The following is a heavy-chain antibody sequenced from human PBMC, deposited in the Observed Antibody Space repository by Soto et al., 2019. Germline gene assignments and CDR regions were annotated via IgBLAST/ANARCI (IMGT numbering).Heavy chain of an antibody. J-gene: IGHJ6*02. Sequence: ASVKVSCKASGYSFTSNDINWVRQATGQGLEWMGWMNPNSDNTGYAQKFQGRVTMTRNTSISTAYMELSSLRSEDTAVYYCARVLMYYDFWSGYNYYYYGMDVWGQGTTVTVSS. V-gene: IGHV1-8*01. D-gene: IGHD3-3*01. CDR1: GYSFTSND. CDR2: MNPNSDNT. CDR3: ARVLMYYDFWSGYNYYYYGMDV.